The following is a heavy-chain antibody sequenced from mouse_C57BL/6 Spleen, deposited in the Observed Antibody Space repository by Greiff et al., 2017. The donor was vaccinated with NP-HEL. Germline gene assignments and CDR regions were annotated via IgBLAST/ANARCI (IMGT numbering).Heavy chain of an antibody. CDR2: IGYDGSN. CDR3: ARDETTTVFDY. Sequence: EVKLQESGPGLVKPSQSLSLTCSVTGYSITSGYYWNWLRQFPGNKLEWMGYIGYDGSNNYNPSLKNRISITRDTSKNQFFLKLNSVTTEDTATYYCARDETTTVFDYWGQGTTLTVSS. D-gene: IGHD1-1*01. CDR1: GYSITSGYY. V-gene: IGHV3-6*01. J-gene: IGHJ2*01.